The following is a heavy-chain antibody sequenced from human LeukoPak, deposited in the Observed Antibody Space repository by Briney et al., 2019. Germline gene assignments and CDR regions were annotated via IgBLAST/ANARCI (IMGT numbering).Heavy chain of an antibody. V-gene: IGHV3-21*01. Sequence: GGSLRLSCAGSGFTFSTYSMNWVRQAPGKGLEWVSSITSSNNYIYYADSMKGRFTISRDNSKNTLYLQMNSLRAEDTAVYYCAKAETVVVVPAAFDYWGQGTLVTVSS. CDR2: ITSSNNYI. CDR3: AKAETVVVVPAAFDY. D-gene: IGHD2-2*01. CDR1: GFTFSTYS. J-gene: IGHJ4*02.